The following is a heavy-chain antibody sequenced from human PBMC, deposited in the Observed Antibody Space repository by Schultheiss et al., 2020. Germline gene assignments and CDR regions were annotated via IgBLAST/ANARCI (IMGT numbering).Heavy chain of an antibody. J-gene: IGHJ4*02. V-gene: IGHV4-4*07. CDR2: IYYSGST. CDR3: ARLVLDGDSSGSGY. CDR1: GGSISSYY. D-gene: IGHD3-22*01. Sequence: SETLSLTCTVSGGSISSYYWSWIRQPAGKGLEWIGSIYYSGSTYYNPSLKSRVTISVDTSKNQFSLKLSSVTAADTAVYYCARLVLDGDSSGSGYWGQGTLVTVSS.